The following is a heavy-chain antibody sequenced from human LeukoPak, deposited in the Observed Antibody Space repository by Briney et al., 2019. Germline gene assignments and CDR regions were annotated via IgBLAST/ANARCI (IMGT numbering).Heavy chain of an antibody. Sequence: GGSLRLSCAASGFTFSSYWMHWVRQAPGKGLVGVSRINSDGSSTSYADSVKGRFTISRDNAKNTLYLQMNSLRAEDTAVYYCARSGFWSGYYYYYMDVWGKGTTVTVSS. D-gene: IGHD3-3*01. CDR1: GFTFSSYW. J-gene: IGHJ6*03. CDR2: INSDGSST. CDR3: ARSGFWSGYYYYYMDV. V-gene: IGHV3-74*01.